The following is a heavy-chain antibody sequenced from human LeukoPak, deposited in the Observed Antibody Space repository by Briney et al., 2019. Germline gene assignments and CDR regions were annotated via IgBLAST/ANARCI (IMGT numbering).Heavy chain of an antibody. J-gene: IGHJ5*02. CDR3: ARESIAVAGAGNWFDP. CDR1: GYTFTTYA. CDR2: INAGNGNT. Sequence: ASVKVSCKTSGYTFTTYAIHWVRQAPGQRLEWMGWINAGNGNTKYSQKFQGRVTITRDTSASTAYMELSSLRSEDTAVYYCARESIAVAGAGNWFDPWGQGTLVTVSS. V-gene: IGHV1-3*01. D-gene: IGHD6-19*01.